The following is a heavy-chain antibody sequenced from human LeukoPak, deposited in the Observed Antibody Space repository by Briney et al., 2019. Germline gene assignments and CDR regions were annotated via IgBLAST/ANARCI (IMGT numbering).Heavy chain of an antibody. V-gene: IGHV4-59*01. Sequence: SETLSLTCTVSGASISRYYWSWIRQPPGKGLEWIGYIYYSGSTHYNPALKSRVTISVDTSKNQFSLDLSSVTAADTAVYYCASGPYPAAGTDHQFDYWGQGTLVTVSS. D-gene: IGHD6-13*01. J-gene: IGHJ4*02. CDR2: IYYSGST. CDR3: ASGPYPAAGTDHQFDY. CDR1: GASISRYY.